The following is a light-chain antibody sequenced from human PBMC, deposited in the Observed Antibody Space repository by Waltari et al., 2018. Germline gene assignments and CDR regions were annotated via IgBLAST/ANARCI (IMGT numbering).Light chain of an antibody. CDR3: QQYNDYPWT. CDR2: KAS. V-gene: IGKV1-5*03. Sequence: DIQMTQSPPTLSASVGDRVTITCRASQSIGGWLAWYQQQPGKAPNFLFYKASNLETGVPSRFSGSGSGTEFPLTISSLQPDDFATYFCQQYNDYPWTFGQGTKVEMK. CDR1: QSIGGW. J-gene: IGKJ1*01.